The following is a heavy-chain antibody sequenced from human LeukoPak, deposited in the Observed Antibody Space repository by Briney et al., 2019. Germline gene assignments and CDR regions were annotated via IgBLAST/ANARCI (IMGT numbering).Heavy chain of an antibody. CDR3: ARDVRRERLVYYYSGRDV. J-gene: IGHJ6*02. D-gene: IGHD1-1*01. Sequence: ASVKVSCKASGYTFTNYGISWVRQAPGQGLKGMAWSGTNNDNTKYVQKFQDRVSVTTDTSTMTAYMELRSLRSDDTAVYYCARDVRRERLVYYYSGRDVWGQGTTVTVS. CDR2: SGTNNDNT. CDR1: GYTFTNYG. V-gene: IGHV1-18*01.